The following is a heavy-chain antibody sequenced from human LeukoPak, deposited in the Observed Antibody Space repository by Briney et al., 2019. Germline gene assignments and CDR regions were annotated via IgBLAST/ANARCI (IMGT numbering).Heavy chain of an antibody. CDR3: AREVRTTSCYGCFDS. J-gene: IGHJ4*02. CDR2: IYFSGTTT. CDR1: GGSITTNNYY. D-gene: IGHD2-2*01. V-gene: IGHV4-39*02. Sequence: SETLSLTCTVSGGSITTNNYYWDWVRQPPGKGLEWLGNIYFSGTTTYYNPSLKSRVTMSLDTSKNQFSLKVSSVTAADTAVYYCAREVRTTSCYGCFDSWGQGTLVTVSS.